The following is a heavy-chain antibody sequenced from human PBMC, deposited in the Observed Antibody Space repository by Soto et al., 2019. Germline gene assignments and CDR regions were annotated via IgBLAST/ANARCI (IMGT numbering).Heavy chain of an antibody. V-gene: IGHV6-1*01. CDR2: TYYRSKWYN. J-gene: IGHJ4*02. Sequence: SQTLSLTCAISGDSVSSNSAAWNWIRQSPSRGLEWLGRTYYRSKWYNDYAVSVKRRITINPDTAKNQFSLQLNSVTPDDTAVYYCARDPAAMDELGFDYWGQGTLVTVSS. D-gene: IGHD5-18*01. CDR1: GDSVSSNSAA. CDR3: ARDPAAMDELGFDY.